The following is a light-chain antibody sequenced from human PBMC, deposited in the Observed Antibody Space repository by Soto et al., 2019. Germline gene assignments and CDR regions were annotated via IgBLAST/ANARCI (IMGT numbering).Light chain of an antibody. CDR2: GAS. V-gene: IGKV3-20*01. Sequence: IVLTQSPATLSLTPGERVTLSCRASQSVGSTDLAWYQQKPGQAPRLLISGASTRATGVPDRFSGSGSGTDFTLTISGLEPEDFAVYYCQQYGSSPLTFGGGTRVEI. CDR3: QQYGSSPLT. CDR1: QSVGSTD. J-gene: IGKJ4*01.